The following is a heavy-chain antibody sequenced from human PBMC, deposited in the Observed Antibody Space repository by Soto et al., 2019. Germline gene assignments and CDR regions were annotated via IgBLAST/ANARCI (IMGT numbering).Heavy chain of an antibody. Sequence: SVKVSCKASGGTFSSYAISWVRQAPGQGLEWMGGIIPIFGTANYAQKFQGRVTITADESTSTAYMERSSLRSEDTAVYYCASDSISPTSQFRIAAAGPFDYWGQGTQVTVSS. V-gene: IGHV1-69*13. D-gene: IGHD6-13*01. CDR3: ASDSISPTSQFRIAAAGPFDY. CDR2: IIPIFGTA. CDR1: GGTFSSYA. J-gene: IGHJ4*02.